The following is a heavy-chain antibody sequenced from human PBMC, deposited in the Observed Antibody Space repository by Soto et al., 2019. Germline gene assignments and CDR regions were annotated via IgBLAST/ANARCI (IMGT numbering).Heavy chain of an antibody. D-gene: IGHD3-10*01. V-gene: IGHV4-59*01. CDR3: ARKELISNGDCFDP. CDR1: GGSISSYY. CDR2: IYYSGST. Sequence: SETLSLTCTVSGGSISSYYWSWIRQPPGKGLEWIGYIYYSGSTNYNPSLKSRVTISVDTSKNQFSLKLSSVTAADTAVYYCARKELISNGDCFDPWGQGTRVTVSS. J-gene: IGHJ5*02.